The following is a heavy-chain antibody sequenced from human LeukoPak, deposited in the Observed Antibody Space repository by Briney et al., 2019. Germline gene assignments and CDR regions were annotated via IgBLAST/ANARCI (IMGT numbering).Heavy chain of an antibody. CDR3: ARGGFRRADAFDI. Sequence: SGTLSLTCAVSGGSISSNNWWSWARPPPGKGLEWIGEIYHSGSTNYNPSLKSRVTISVDTSKNQFSLKLSSVTAADTAVYYCARGGFRRADAFDIWGQGTMVTVSS. J-gene: IGHJ3*02. CDR2: IYHSGST. V-gene: IGHV4-4*02. CDR1: GGSISSNNW. D-gene: IGHD3-10*01.